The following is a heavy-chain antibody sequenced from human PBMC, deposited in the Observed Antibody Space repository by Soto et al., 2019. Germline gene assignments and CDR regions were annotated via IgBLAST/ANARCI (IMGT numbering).Heavy chain of an antibody. CDR2: ISSSGTTK. CDR1: GFSLSDYH. J-gene: IGHJ5*02. Sequence: GGSLRLSCAASGFSLSDYHMSWVRQAPGKGLEWVSYISSSGTTKYYADSVEGRFTISRDNTRDSMYLQMNSLRVEDTAVYYCARGRIYSGYGMNWFDPWGQGTLVTVSS. V-gene: IGHV3-11*01. D-gene: IGHD5-12*01. CDR3: ARGRIYSGYGMNWFDP.